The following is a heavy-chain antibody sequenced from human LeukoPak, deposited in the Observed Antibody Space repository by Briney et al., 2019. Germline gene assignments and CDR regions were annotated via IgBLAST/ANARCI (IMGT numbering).Heavy chain of an antibody. CDR1: GFTFSSYA. CDR3: AKGNPPRHYYYYGMDV. Sequence: GGSLRLSCAASGFTFSSYAMSWVRQAPGKGLEGVSAISGSGGSTYYADSVKGRFTIPRDNSKNTLYLQMNSLRAEHTAVYYCAKGNPPRHYYYYGMDVWGQGTTVTVSS. J-gene: IGHJ6*02. V-gene: IGHV3-23*01. CDR2: ISGSGGST.